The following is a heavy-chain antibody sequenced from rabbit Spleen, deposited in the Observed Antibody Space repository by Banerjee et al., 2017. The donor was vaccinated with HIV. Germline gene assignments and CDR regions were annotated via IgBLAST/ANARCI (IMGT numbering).Heavy chain of an antibody. V-gene: IGHV1S7*01. J-gene: IGHJ4*01. CDR2: IDHVFGMT. Sequence: QLKESGELLVHPGGSLNLSSNAACFTLSSYYMYWVRQAPGKGLEWIGCIDHVFGMTCDASWVNGRFSISREDAQNTVFLQMASMAAAYSATYFCARDGAGGSYFDLWGPGTLVTVS. D-gene: IGHD8-1*01. CDR3: ARDGAGGSYFDL. CDR1: CFTLSSYY.